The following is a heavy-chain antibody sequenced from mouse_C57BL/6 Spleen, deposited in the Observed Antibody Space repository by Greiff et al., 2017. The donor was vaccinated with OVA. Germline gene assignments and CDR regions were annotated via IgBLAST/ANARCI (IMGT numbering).Heavy chain of an antibody. CDR3: ARDYYYGSSYYWYFDV. CDR1: GYTFTGYW. D-gene: IGHD1-1*01. J-gene: IGHJ1*03. CDR2: ILPGSGST. V-gene: IGHV1-9*01. Sequence: VQRVESGAELMKPGASVKLSCKATGYTFTGYWIEWVKQRPGHGLEWTGEILPGSGSTNYNEKFKGKATFTADTSSNTAYMQLSSLTTEDSAIYYCARDYYYGSSYYWYFDVWGTGTTVTVSS.